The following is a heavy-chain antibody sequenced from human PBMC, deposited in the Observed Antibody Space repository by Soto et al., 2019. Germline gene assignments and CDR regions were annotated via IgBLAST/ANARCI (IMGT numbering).Heavy chain of an antibody. V-gene: IGHV4-30-2*01. D-gene: IGHD3-22*01. CDR2: IYHTGST. CDR3: AREPTIAVFPGAASRVIWFDP. J-gene: IGHJ5*02. CDR1: GGSISSDGYS. Sequence: PSETLSLTCVVSGGSISSDGYSWSWIRQPPGQGLEWIGYIYHTGSTSYNASLKSRVTISVDTSKNQFSLKLTSVTAADTAIYYCAREPTIAVFPGAASRVIWFDPWGQGALVTVSS.